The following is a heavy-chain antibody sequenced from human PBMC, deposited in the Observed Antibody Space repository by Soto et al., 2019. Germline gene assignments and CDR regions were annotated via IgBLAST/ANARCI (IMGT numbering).Heavy chain of an antibody. Sequence: ASVKVSGKASGCTFTSYGIHWVRQAPGQRLEWMGWINAANGDTKYSPKFQGRVTITRDTSASTAYMELSSLRSEDTAVYYCVRRHVSATGIDWFDPWGQGTLVTVSS. D-gene: IGHD6-13*01. CDR1: GCTFTSYG. CDR3: VRRHVSATGIDWFDP. CDR2: INAANGDT. J-gene: IGHJ5*02. V-gene: IGHV1-3*01.